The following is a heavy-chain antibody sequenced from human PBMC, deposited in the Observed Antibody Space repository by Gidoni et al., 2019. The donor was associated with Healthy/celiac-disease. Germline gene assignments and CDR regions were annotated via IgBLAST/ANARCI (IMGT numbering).Heavy chain of an antibody. CDR1: GFTFSSYW. CDR2: IKQDGSEK. CDR3: ARDIAVAGYGIGDAFDI. Sequence: EVQLVESGGGLVQPGGSLRLSCAASGFTFSSYWMSWVRQAPGKGLEWGANIKQDGSEKYYVDSVKGRFTISRDNAKNSLYLQMNSLRAEDTAVYYCARDIAVAGYGIGDAFDIWGQGTMVTVSA. V-gene: IGHV3-7*01. J-gene: IGHJ3*02. D-gene: IGHD6-19*01.